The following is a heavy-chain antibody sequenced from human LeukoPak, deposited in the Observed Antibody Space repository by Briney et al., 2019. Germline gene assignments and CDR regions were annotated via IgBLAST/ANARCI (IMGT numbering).Heavy chain of an antibody. D-gene: IGHD3-22*01. V-gene: IGHV3-7*01. J-gene: IGHJ4*02. CDR1: GFILSNYW. CDR2: IKQAGSEK. CDR3: AREESESSGHWD. Sequence: GGSPRLSCAASGFILSNYWMSWVRQAPGKGLEWVANIKQAGSEKNYVDSVKGRFTISRDNAKNSLYLQMNSLRVEDTAVYYCAREESESSGHWDWGQGTLVTVSS.